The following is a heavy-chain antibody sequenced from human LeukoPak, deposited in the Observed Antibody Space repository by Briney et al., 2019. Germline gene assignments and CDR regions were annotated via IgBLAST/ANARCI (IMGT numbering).Heavy chain of an antibody. CDR1: GFIVSSNY. CDR2: I. V-gene: IGHV3-53*01. Sequence: GGSLRLSCAASGFIVSSNYMSWVRQAPGKGLEWVSVIKGRFTISRDTSKNTLYLQMNSLRAEDTAVYYCARVSHKYTGYQYYFDYWGQGTLVTVSS. D-gene: IGHD5-12*01. CDR3: ARVSHKYTGYQYYFDY. J-gene: IGHJ4*02.